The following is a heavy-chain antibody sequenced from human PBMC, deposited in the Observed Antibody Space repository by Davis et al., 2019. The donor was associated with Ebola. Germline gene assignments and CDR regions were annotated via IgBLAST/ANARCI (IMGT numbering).Heavy chain of an antibody. CDR1: EFTFSDHS. CDR3: VRGNRGGYGMDV. CDR2: ISGGSRTI. Sequence: PGGSLRLSCAASEFTFSDHSMNWVRQAPGKGLDWISYISGGSRTIYYADSVKGRFTIARDNAKNSLYLQMNSLRDEDTAVYYCVRGNRGGYGMDVWGQGTTVTVSS. J-gene: IGHJ6*02. V-gene: IGHV3-48*02. D-gene: IGHD3-10*01.